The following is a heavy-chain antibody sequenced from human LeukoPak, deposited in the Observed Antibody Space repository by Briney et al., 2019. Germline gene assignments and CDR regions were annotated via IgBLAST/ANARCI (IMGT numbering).Heavy chain of an antibody. CDR2: ISSSGSTI. J-gene: IGHJ5*02. Sequence: GGSLRLSCAASGFTFSSYAMNWVRQAPGKGLEWVSYISSSGSTIYYADSVKGRFTISRDNAKNSLYLQMNSLRAEDTAVYYCARGLLWFGEYNWFDPWGQGTLVTVSS. V-gene: IGHV3-48*03. D-gene: IGHD3-10*01. CDR1: GFTFSSYA. CDR3: ARGLLWFGEYNWFDP.